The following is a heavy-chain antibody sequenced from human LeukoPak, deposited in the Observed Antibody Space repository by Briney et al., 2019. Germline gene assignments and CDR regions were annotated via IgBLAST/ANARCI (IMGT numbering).Heavy chain of an antibody. CDR1: GGTFSSYA. V-gene: IGHV1-69*13. CDR3: ARDNKRYSYVPRAFDY. D-gene: IGHD5-18*01. J-gene: IGHJ4*02. CDR2: IIPIFGTA. Sequence: SVKVSCKASGGTFSSYAISWVRQAPGQGLEWMGGIIPIFGTANYAQKFQGRVTITADESTSTAYMELSSLRSEDTAVYYCARDNKRYSYVPRAFDYWGQGALVTVSS.